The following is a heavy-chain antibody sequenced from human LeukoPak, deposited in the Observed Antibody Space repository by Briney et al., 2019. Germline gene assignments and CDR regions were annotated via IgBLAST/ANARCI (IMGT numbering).Heavy chain of an antibody. J-gene: IGHJ6*04. CDR3: ARDLGSVYYDILTGYQTYYYYGMDV. CDR1: GGSVSSGSYY. D-gene: IGHD3-9*01. CDR2: IYYSGST. Sequence: SETLSLTCTVSGGSVSSGSYYWSWIRQPPGKGLEWIGYIYYSGSTNYNPSLKSRVTISVDTSKNQFSLKLSSVTAADTAVYYCARDLGSVYYDILTGYQTYYYYGMDVWGKGTTVTVSS. V-gene: IGHV4-61*01.